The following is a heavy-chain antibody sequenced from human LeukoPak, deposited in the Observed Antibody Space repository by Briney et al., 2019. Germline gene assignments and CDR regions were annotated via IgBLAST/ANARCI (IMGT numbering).Heavy chain of an antibody. CDR2: ISSSSSYI. D-gene: IGHD3-22*01. V-gene: IGHV3-21*01. CDR3: ARSPGNGYENFDY. Sequence: KTGGSLRLSCAASGFTFSNAWMSWVRQAPGKGLEWVSSISSSSSYIYYADSVKGRFTISRDNAKNSLYLQMNSLRAEDTAVYYCARSPGNGYENFDYWGQGTLVTVSS. CDR1: GFTFSNAW. J-gene: IGHJ4*02.